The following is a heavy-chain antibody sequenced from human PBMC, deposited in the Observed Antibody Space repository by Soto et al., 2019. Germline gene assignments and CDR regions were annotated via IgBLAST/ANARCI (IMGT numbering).Heavy chain of an antibody. Sequence: HPGGSLRLSCAASGFTFSSYAMHWVRQAPGKGLEWVAVISYDGSNKYYADSVKGRFTISRDNSKNTLYLQMNSLRAEDTAVYYCARDRTPRGYYGSGNSADYWGQGTLVTVSS. V-gene: IGHV3-30-3*01. CDR1: GFTFSSYA. CDR3: ARDRTPRGYYGSGNSADY. CDR2: ISYDGSNK. D-gene: IGHD3-10*01. J-gene: IGHJ4*02.